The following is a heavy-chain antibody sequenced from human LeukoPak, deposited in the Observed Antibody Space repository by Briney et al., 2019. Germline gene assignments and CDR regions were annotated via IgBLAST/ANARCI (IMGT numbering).Heavy chain of an antibody. D-gene: IGHD3-10*01. V-gene: IGHV4-38-2*01. J-gene: IGHJ4*02. CDR2: IYHSGST. CDR1: GYSISSGYY. Sequence: SETLSLTCAVSGYSISSGYYWGWIRQPPGKGLEWIGSIYHSGSTYYNPSLKSRVTISVDTSKSQFSLNLRSVTAADTAVYYCAKGHGSGTFYRGLFASWGQGIPVTVSS. CDR3: AKGHGSGTFYRGLFAS.